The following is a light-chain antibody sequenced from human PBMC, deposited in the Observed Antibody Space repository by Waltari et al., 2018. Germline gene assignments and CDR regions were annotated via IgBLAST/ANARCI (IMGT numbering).Light chain of an antibody. V-gene: IGKV3-11*01. Sequence: EIVLTQSPATLSLSPGERATLSCRASQSVSSYLAWYQQKPGQAPRILSYEASNRATGIPARFSGSGSGTEFTLTISSLEPEDFAVYYCQQRSNWGLTFGGGTKVEIK. J-gene: IGKJ4*01. CDR1: QSVSSY. CDR3: QQRSNWGLT. CDR2: EAS.